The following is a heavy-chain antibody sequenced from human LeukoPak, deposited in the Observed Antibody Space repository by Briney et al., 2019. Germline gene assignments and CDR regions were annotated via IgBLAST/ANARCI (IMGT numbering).Heavy chain of an antibody. CDR2: IYYSGNT. Sequence: SETLSLTCTVSGGSISSSSYYWGWIRQPPGKGLEWIGSIYYSGNTYYNPSLKSRVTIPVDTSKNQFSLKLSSVTAADTAVYYCARRRSEDCSSISCYARALDYWGQGTLVTVSS. CDR1: GGSISSSSYY. CDR3: ARRRSEDCSSISCYARALDY. J-gene: IGHJ4*02. D-gene: IGHD2-2*01. V-gene: IGHV4-39*01.